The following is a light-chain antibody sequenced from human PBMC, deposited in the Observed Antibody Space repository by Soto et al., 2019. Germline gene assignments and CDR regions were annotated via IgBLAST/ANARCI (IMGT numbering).Light chain of an antibody. CDR3: QQYDSLTWT. J-gene: IGKJ1*01. Sequence: DIQMTQSPSSLSASVGDRVTITCQASQDISIYLNWYQQKLGKAPKLLIYDTSTLGTGVPARFSGSGSGTDFTLTINSQQPEDIATYYCQQYDSLTWTFGQGTRVEVK. CDR1: QDISIY. CDR2: DTS. V-gene: IGKV1-33*01.